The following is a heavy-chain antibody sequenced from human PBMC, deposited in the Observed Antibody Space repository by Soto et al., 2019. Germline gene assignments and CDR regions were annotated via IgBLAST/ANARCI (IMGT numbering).Heavy chain of an antibody. Sequence: QLQLQESGPGLVKPSETLSLTCTVSGGSISSSSYYWGWIRQPPGKGLEWIGSIYYSGSTYYNPSLKSRVTISVDTSKNQFSLKLSSVTAADTAVYYCATHDYGDYLSMGAFDIWGQGTMVTVSS. V-gene: IGHV4-39*01. CDR2: IYYSGST. CDR1: GGSISSSSYY. D-gene: IGHD4-17*01. J-gene: IGHJ3*02. CDR3: ATHDYGDYLSMGAFDI.